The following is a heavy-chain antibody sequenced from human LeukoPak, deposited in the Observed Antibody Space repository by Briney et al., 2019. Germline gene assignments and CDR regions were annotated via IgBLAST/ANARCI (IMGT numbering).Heavy chain of an antibody. J-gene: IGHJ4*02. Sequence: HSGGSLRLSCAASGFTFTDHVIHWVRQAPGKGLQYVSGVSMNVQTTYYAGSVKGRFIISRDNSKNTVFLQMNSLTAEDTALYYCLRKGLERRTNFDYWGQGILVTVSS. V-gene: IGHV3-64D*06. CDR3: LRKGLERRTNFDY. D-gene: IGHD1-1*01. CDR1: GFTFTDHV. CDR2: VSMNVQTT.